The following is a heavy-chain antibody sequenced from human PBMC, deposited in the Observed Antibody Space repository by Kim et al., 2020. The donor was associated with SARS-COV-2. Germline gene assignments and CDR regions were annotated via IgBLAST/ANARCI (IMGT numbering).Heavy chain of an antibody. J-gene: IGHJ4*02. D-gene: IGHD3-22*01. CDR2: IIPIFGTA. CDR3: ARGGSSGYIDYFDY. CDR1: GGTFSSYA. Sequence: SVKVSCKASGGTFSSYAISWVRQAPGQGLEWMGGIIPIFGTANYAQKFQGRVTITADESTSTAYMELSSLRSEDTAVYYCARGGSSGYIDYFDYWGQGTLVTVSS. V-gene: IGHV1-69*13.